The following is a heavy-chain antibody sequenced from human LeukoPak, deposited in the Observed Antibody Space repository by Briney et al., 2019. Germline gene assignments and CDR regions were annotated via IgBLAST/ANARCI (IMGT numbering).Heavy chain of an antibody. D-gene: IGHD2-21*01. V-gene: IGHV4-4*07. CDR3: ARGSPTYFATWDFDY. J-gene: IGHJ4*02. CDR1: GGSISNYY. CDR2: IYSGGDT. Sequence: PSETLSLTCTVSGGSISNYYWSWIRQPAGKGLEWIGRIYSGGDTRYNPSLKSRVTMSVDTSKNQFSLKLTSVTAADTAIYYCARGSPTYFATWDFDYWGQGTLATVSS.